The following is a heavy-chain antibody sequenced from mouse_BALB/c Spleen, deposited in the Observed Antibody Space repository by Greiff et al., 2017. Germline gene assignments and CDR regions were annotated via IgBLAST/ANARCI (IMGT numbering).Heavy chain of an antibody. CDR1: GFNIKDTY. Sequence: EVKLLESGAELVKPGASVKLSCTASGFNIKDTYMHWVKQRPEQGLEWIGRIDPANGNTKYDPKFQGKATITADTSSNTAYLQLSSLTSEDTAVYYCARMMDYWGQGTSVTVSS. J-gene: IGHJ4*01. CDR3: ARMMDY. CDR2: IDPANGNT. V-gene: IGHV14-3*02.